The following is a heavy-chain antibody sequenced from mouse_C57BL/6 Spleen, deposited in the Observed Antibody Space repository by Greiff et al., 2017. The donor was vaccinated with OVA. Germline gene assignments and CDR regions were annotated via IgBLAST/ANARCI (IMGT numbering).Heavy chain of an antibody. V-gene: IGHV1-69*01. Sequence: VQLQQSGAELVMPGASVKLSCKASGYTFTSYWMHWVKQRPGQGLEWIGEIDPSDSYTNYNQKFKGKSTLTVDKSSSTAYMQLSSLTSEDSAVYYCARLTTTVVDWGQGTTLTVSS. CDR3: ARLTTTVVD. D-gene: IGHD1-1*01. CDR1: GYTFTSYW. CDR2: IDPSDSYT. J-gene: IGHJ2*01.